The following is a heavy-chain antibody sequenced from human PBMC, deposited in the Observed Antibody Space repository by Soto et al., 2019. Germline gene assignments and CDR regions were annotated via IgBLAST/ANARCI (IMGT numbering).Heavy chain of an antibody. V-gene: IGHV3-23*01. CDR3: AKGGCSGGNCSPNWFDP. D-gene: IGHD2-15*01. CDR1: GFTFSSYA. CDR2: ISGSGGST. J-gene: IGHJ5*02. Sequence: GGSLRLSCAASGFTFSSYAMSWVRQAPGKGLEWVSAISGSGGSTYYADSVKGRFTISRDNSKNTLYLQMNSLRAEDTAVYYCAKGGCSGGNCSPNWFDPWGQGTLVTVSS.